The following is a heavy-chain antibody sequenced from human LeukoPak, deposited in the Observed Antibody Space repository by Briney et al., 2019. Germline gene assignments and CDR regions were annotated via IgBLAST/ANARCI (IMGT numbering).Heavy chain of an antibody. CDR3: ARVNSSGWSVYYYYYMDV. D-gene: IGHD6-19*01. Sequence: ASVKVSCKASGYTFTSYGISWVRQAPGQGLEWMGWISAYNGNTNYAQKLQGRVTMTTDTSTSTAYMELRSLRSDDTAVYYCARVNSSGWSVYYYYYMDVWGKGTTVTISS. J-gene: IGHJ6*03. V-gene: IGHV1-18*01. CDR2: ISAYNGNT. CDR1: GYTFTSYG.